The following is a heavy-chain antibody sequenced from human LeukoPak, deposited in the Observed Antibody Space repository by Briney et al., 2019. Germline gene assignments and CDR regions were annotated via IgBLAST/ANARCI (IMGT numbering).Heavy chain of an antibody. Sequence: GGSLRLSCAASGFTFSKFTMNWVRQAPGKGLEWVSSISSRSGYIYYADSVKGRFTISRDNAKNSLYLQMNSLRAEDTAVYYCAREGGTSFDYWGQGTLVTVSS. CDR1: GFTFSKFT. J-gene: IGHJ4*02. D-gene: IGHD4-23*01. CDR2: ISSRSGYI. V-gene: IGHV3-21*01. CDR3: AREGGTSFDY.